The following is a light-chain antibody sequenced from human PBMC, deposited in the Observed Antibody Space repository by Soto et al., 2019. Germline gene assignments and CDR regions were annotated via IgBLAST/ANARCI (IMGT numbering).Light chain of an antibody. J-gene: IGKJ5*01. Sequence: EIVLTQSPGTLSLSPGERATLSCRASQSVSSSYLAWYQQKPGQAPRLLXDGASSRATGIPDRFSGSGSGTDFTLTISRLEPEDFAVYYCQQYGSSPRITFGQGTRLEIK. CDR1: QSVSSSY. V-gene: IGKV3-20*01. CDR3: QQYGSSPRIT. CDR2: GAS.